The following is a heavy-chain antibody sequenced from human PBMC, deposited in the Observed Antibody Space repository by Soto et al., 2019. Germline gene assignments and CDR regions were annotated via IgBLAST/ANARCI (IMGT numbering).Heavy chain of an antibody. V-gene: IGHV5-51*01. Sequence: PGESLKISCKGSGYSFTSYWIGWVRQMPGKGLEWMGIIYPGDSDTRYSPSFQGQVTISADKSISTAYLQWSSLRDEDTAVYYCARDPDYYDSSGYYPEYFQHWGQGTLATVSS. CDR2: IYPGDSDT. CDR3: ARDPDYYDSSGYYPEYFQH. CDR1: GYSFTSYW. J-gene: IGHJ1*01. D-gene: IGHD3-22*01.